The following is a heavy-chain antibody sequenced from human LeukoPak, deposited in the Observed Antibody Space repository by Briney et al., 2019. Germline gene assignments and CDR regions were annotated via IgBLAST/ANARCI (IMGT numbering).Heavy chain of an antibody. CDR3: ARAGHNSNSGGYDF. CDR2: IDPDTGDT. CDR1: GYTFIDHY. D-gene: IGHD3-22*01. Sequence: GASVKVSCKPSGYTFIDHYLHWVRQAPGQGLESLGWIDPDTGDTNYPQKFQGRVTMTRDTFISTGYMELNRLRSDDTAVYYCARAGHNSNSGGYDFWGLGTLVTVSS. V-gene: IGHV1-2*02. J-gene: IGHJ4*02.